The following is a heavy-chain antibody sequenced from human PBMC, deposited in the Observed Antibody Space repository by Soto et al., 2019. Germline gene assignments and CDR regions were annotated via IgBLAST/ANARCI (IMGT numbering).Heavy chain of an antibody. D-gene: IGHD1-26*01. J-gene: IGHJ4*02. V-gene: IGHV3-11*06. Sequence: GGSLRLSCAASGFTFSDYYMSWIRQAPGKGLEWVSYISSSSSYTNYADSVKGRFTISRDNAKNSLYLQMNSLRAEDTAVYYCARVRVGATGYFDYWGQGTLVTVSS. CDR2: ISSSSSYT. CDR1: GFTFSDYY. CDR3: ARVRVGATGYFDY.